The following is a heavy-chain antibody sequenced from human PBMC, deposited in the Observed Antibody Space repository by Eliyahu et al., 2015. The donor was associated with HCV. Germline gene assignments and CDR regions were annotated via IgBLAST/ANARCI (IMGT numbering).Heavy chain of an antibody. Sequence: QLQLRESGPRLVKPSETLSLTCTVSGGSIINRRYHWVWIRQSPGKGLEWIGTIYYSGSSSSNPSLKSRVTLSVATSKNQFSLRLNSVTAADTALYYCARRETQSKFYFDYWGLGTLVTVSS. CDR2: IYYSGSS. D-gene: IGHD3-3*01. V-gene: IGHV4-39*01. CDR3: ARRETQSKFYFDY. CDR1: GGSIINRRYH. J-gene: IGHJ4*02.